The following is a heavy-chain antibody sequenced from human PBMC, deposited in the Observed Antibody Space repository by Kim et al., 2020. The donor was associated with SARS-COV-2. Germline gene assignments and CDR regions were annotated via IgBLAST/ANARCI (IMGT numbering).Heavy chain of an antibody. D-gene: IGHD2-21*02. CDR3: ARDFTADYFDY. J-gene: IGHJ4*02. V-gene: IGHV3-33*01. CDR2: KK. Sequence: KKYYAESGKVRFIVSRENSTITLYLQVNSLKAEDTAVYYCARDFTADYFDYWGQGTLVTVSS.